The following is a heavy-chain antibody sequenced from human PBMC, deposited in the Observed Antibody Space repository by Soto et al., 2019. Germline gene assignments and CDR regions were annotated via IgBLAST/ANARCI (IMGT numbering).Heavy chain of an antibody. Sequence: GGSLRLSCAASDFDFSSYGIHWVRQAPGKGLEWVAASSYDGRETFYADSAKGRFTVSKEMTKNTAFLQMNALRHEDTAVYFCARDSGWPILNFDNWDQGTPVTVSS. CDR2: SSYDGRET. J-gene: IGHJ4*02. CDR1: DFDFSSYG. V-gene: IGHV3-30*03. D-gene: IGHD3-10*01. CDR3: ARDSGWPILNFDN.